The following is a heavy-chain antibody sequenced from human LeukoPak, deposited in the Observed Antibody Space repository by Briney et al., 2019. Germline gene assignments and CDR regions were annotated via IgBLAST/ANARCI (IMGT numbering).Heavy chain of an antibody. D-gene: IGHD3-9*01. CDR3: ATLPRPYDNFGWFDP. Sequence: PSETLSLTCTVSGGSISSGDYFWTWIRQHPGKGLERIAYMHYSGITNSNPSLQSRVTISLDTSKNQFSLKLSSVTAADTAVYYCATLPRPYDNFGWFDPWGQGTQVTVSS. CDR2: MHYSGIT. V-gene: IGHV4-31*03. J-gene: IGHJ5*02. CDR1: GGSISSGDYF.